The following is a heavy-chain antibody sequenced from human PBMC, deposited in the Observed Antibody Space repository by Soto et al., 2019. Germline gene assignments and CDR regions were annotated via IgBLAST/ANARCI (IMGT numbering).Heavy chain of an antibody. V-gene: IGHV4-61*01. Sequence: SETLSLTCAVSGGSISSSNYWSWIRQPPGKGLEWIGYIYYSGSTNYNPSLKSRVTISVDTSKNQFSLKLSSVTAADTAVYYCARGSMVRGVPFYYYYYMDVWGKGTTVTVSS. D-gene: IGHD3-10*01. J-gene: IGHJ6*03. CDR3: ARGSMVRGVPFYYYYYMDV. CDR2: IYYSGST. CDR1: GGSISSSNY.